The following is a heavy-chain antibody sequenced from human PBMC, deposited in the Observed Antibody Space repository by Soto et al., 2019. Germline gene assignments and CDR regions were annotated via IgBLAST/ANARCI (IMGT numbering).Heavy chain of an antibody. V-gene: IGHV1-46*01. D-gene: IGHD3-22*01. CDR1: GYTFTIYY. Sequence: ASVKVSCKASGYTFTIYYMHGVLQAPLQGLEWMGIINPSGGSTSYAQKFQGRVTMTRDTSTSTVYMELSSLRSEDTAVYYCAREGYDSSGYYYFDYWGQGTLVTVSS. CDR2: INPSGGST. J-gene: IGHJ4*02. CDR3: AREGYDSSGYYYFDY.